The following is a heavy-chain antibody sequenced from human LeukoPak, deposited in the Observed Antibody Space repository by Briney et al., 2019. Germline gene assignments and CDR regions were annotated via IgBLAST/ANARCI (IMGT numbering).Heavy chain of an antibody. Sequence: PSETLSLTCAVYGGSFSGYYWSWIRQPPGKGLEWIGEINHSGSTNYNPSLKSRVTISVDTSKNQFSLKLSSVTAADTAVYYCARGAESSGWQPAPWWYYYGMDVWGQGTTVTVSS. CDR2: INHSGST. CDR3: ARGAESSGWQPAPWWYYYGMDV. D-gene: IGHD6-19*01. CDR1: GGSFSGYY. J-gene: IGHJ6*02. V-gene: IGHV4-34*01.